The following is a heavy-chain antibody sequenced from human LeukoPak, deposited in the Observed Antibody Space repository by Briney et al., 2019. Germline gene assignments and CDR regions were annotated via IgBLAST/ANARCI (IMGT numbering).Heavy chain of an antibody. J-gene: IGHJ4*02. D-gene: IGHD3-3*01. CDR1: GGSISSSSYY. CDR3: ARVGVGSYNFDY. Sequence: KPSETLSLTCTVSGGSISSSSYYWGWIRQPPGKGLEWIGSIYYSGSTYYNPSLKSRVTISLDKSKNQFSLKLSSVTAADTAVYCCARVGVGSYNFDYWGQGALVTVSS. V-gene: IGHV4-39*07. CDR2: IYYSGST.